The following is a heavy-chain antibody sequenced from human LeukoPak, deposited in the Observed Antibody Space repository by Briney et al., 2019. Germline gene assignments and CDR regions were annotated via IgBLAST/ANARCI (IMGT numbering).Heavy chain of an antibody. CDR3: ARDYYDSSAMV. CDR1: GGSISSYY. J-gene: IGHJ3*01. Sequence: PSETLSLTCTVSGGSISSYYWSWIRQPPGKGLEWIGCIYYSGSTNYNPSLKSRVTISVDTSKNQFSLKLSSVTAADTAVYYCARDYYDSSAMVWGQGTMVTVSS. CDR2: IYYSGST. V-gene: IGHV4-59*01. D-gene: IGHD3-22*01.